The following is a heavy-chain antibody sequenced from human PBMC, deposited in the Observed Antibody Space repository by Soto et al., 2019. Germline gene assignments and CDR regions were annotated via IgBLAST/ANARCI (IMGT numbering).Heavy chain of an antibody. D-gene: IGHD3-16*01. CDR3: ARVGGIRPTTNFDY. J-gene: IGHJ4*02. Sequence: PSETLSLTCTVSGGSISSYYWSWIRQPPGKGLEWIGYIYYSGSTNYNPSLKSRVTISVDTSKNQFSLKLSSVTAADTAVYYCARVGGIRPTTNFDYWGQGTLVTVSS. CDR1: GGSISSYY. V-gene: IGHV4-59*01. CDR2: IYYSGST.